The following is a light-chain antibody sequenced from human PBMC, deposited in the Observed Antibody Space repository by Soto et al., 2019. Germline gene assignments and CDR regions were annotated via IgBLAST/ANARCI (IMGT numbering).Light chain of an antibody. J-gene: IGKJ1*01. CDR1: QSISSSY. CDR2: GAS. CDR3: QQYDNSGWT. Sequence: EIVLTQSPGTLSLSPVESATLSCRASQSISSSYLAWYQQKPGQAPRLLIYGASSRATGIPDRFSGSGSGTDFTLTISRLEPEDFAVYYCQQYDNSGWTFGQGTKVDIK. V-gene: IGKV3-20*01.